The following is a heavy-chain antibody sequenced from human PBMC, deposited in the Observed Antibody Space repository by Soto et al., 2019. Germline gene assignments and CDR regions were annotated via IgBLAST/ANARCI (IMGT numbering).Heavy chain of an antibody. J-gene: IGHJ5*01. D-gene: IGHD1-1*01. V-gene: IGHV4-59*08. Sequence: PSEDRRLRCTSTGGMLSGCNGSVSRQAPGKGLEWIAYIYNSGTTNYNPSLKSRVTISEDSSKNQISLKLSSVTAADTAVYYCARHRWNGVARVHFDSRAQRASVTGSS. CDR1: GGMLSGCN. CDR3: ARHRWNGVARVHFDS. CDR2: IYNSGTT.